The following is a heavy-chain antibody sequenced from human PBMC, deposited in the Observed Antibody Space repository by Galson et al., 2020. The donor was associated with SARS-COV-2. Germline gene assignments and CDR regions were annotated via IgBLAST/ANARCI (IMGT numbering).Heavy chain of an antibody. Sequence: GGSLRLSCAASGFTFSSYGMHWVRQAPGKGLEWVAVIWYDGSNKYYADSVKGRFTISRDNSKNTLYLQMNSLRAEDTAVYYCARDLGYSGSYYDYFDYWGQGTLVTVSS. CDR1: GFTFSSYG. CDR3: ARDLGYSGSYYDYFDY. CDR2: IWYDGSNK. J-gene: IGHJ4*02. D-gene: IGHD1-26*01. V-gene: IGHV3-33*01.